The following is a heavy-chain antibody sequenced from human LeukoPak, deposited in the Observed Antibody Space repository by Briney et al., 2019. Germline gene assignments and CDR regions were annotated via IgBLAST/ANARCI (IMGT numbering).Heavy chain of an antibody. CDR1: GGSISSYY. J-gene: IGHJ3*02. CDR3: AKMAVSPLAFDI. CDR2: IYHSGST. Sequence: PSETLSLTCTVSGGSISSYYWGWIRQPPGKGLEWIGSIYHSGSTYYNPSLKSRVTISVDTSKNQFSLKLSSVTAADTAVYYCAKMAVSPLAFDIWGQGTMVTVSS. D-gene: IGHD2-8*01. V-gene: IGHV4-38-2*02.